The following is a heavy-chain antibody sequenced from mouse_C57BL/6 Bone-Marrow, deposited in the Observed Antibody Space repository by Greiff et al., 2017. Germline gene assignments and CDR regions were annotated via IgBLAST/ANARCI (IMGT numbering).Heavy chain of an antibody. CDR2: IDPNSGGT. CDR3: ARWNCYWYSDV. CDR1: GYTFTSYW. D-gene: IGHD4-1*01. Sequence: QVQLQQPGAELVKPGASVKLSCKASGYTFTSYWMHWVKQRPGRGLEWIGRIDPNSGGTKYNEKFKSKATLTVDKPSSTAYMQRSSLTSEDSAVYYCARWNCYWYSDVWGTGTTGTVSS. V-gene: IGHV1-72*01. J-gene: IGHJ1*03.